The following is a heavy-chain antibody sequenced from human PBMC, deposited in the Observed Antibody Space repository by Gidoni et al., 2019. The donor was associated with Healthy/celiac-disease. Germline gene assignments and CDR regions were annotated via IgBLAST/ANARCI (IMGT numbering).Heavy chain of an antibody. Sequence: QVQLVESGGGVVQPGGSMRLSCAAQGFAFSSYGMHCVHQAPGKGLEWVAYIRYDGSNKYYADSVKGRFTISRDNSKNTLYLQMNSLRAEDTAVYYCAKDLPTMIVASQPDAFDIWGQGTMVTVSS. CDR3: AKDLPTMIVASQPDAFDI. CDR1: GFAFSSYG. J-gene: IGHJ3*02. V-gene: IGHV3-30*02. CDR2: IRYDGSNK. D-gene: IGHD3-22*01.